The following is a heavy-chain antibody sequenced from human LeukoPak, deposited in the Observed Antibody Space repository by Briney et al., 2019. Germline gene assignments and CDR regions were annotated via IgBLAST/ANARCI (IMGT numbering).Heavy chain of an antibody. V-gene: IGHV1-18*01. J-gene: IGHJ4*02. CDR1: GYTFTSYG. D-gene: IGHD3-22*01. CDR2: ISAYNGNT. Sequence: ASVKVSCKASGYTFTSYGMSWVRQAPGQGLEWMGWISAYNGNTNYAQKLQGRVTMTTDTSTSTAYMELRSLRSGDTAVYYCARDPPEDYYDSSGYYLFDYWGQGTLVTVSS. CDR3: ARDPPEDYYDSSGYYLFDY.